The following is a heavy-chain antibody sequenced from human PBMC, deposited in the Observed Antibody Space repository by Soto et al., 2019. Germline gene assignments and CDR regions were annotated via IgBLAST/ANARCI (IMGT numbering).Heavy chain of an antibody. Sequence: ASVQVSCKASDYIFTTSGISWVRQAHVQGLEWKGWVSPYSNITNYAQKFEGRVTMTTETYTSTVYMELSSLRSDDTATYYCARMATFGSLNWFEPGGQGTLVTISS. D-gene: IGHD3-16*01. CDR3: ARMATFGSLNWFEP. CDR1: DYIFTTSG. CDR2: VSPYSNIT. J-gene: IGHJ5*02. V-gene: IGHV1-18*01.